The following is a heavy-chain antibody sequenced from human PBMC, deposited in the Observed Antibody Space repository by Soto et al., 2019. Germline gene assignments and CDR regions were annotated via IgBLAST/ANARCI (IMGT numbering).Heavy chain of an antibody. CDR3: ATGGYCTTTSCYNFFDY. D-gene: IGHD2-2*02. J-gene: IGHJ4*02. V-gene: IGHV5-51*01. CDR2: IYPGDSDT. CDR1: GYSFATYW. Sequence: GESLKISCKGSGYSFATYWIGWVRQMPGKGLEWMGIIYPGDSDTRYSPSFQGQVTISADKSINTAYLQWSSLKASDTAMYYCATGGYCTTTSCYNFFDYWGRGSLVTVSS.